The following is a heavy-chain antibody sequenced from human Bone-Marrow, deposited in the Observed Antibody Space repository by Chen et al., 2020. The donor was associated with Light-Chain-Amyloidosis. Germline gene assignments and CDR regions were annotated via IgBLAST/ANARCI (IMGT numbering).Heavy chain of an antibody. CDR2: INPAGNSI. J-gene: IGHJ3*02. Sequence: EVQLVESGGGLVQPGGSLRLSCAAFGFTFSNFYMTWVRQAPGRGLEWVTTINPAGNSINYLDSVRGRFTVSRDNAKNSLYLQMNSLTAEDTALYYCARDPAYSAFDIWGQGAMVTVSS. CDR3: ARDPAYSAFDI. V-gene: IGHV3-7*05. D-gene: IGHD4-4*01. CDR1: GFTFSNFY.